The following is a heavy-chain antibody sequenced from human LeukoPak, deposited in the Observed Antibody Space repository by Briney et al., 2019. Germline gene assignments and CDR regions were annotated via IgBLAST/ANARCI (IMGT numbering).Heavy chain of an antibody. CDR2: IWHVGSKR. CDR3: AGDPGVNYYYFDH. J-gene: IGHJ4*02. Sequence: GRSLRLSCAASGFTFSSYGMHWVRQGPGKGLEWVAVIWHVGSKRFYADSVQGRFTISRDDSQNTLYLQMNSLRVEDAAVYYCAGDPGVNYYYFDHWGQGSLVIVSP. CDR1: GFTFSSYG. V-gene: IGHV3-33*08. D-gene: IGHD5-24*01.